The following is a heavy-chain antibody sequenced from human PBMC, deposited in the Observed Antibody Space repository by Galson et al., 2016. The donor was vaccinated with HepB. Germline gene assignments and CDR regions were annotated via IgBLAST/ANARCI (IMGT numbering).Heavy chain of an antibody. J-gene: IGHJ4*02. D-gene: IGHD1-7*01. CDR3: ARGSNWNYDY. V-gene: IGHV4-38-2*01. CDR2: IYYSGTI. Sequence: SETLSLTCAVSGYSISSGYYWGWIRQPPGKGLEWIGSIYYSGTIYYNPSLKSRVTKSIDASKNQFSLKLSSVTATDTAMYYCARGSNWNYDYWGQGTLVTVSS. CDR1: GYSISSGYY.